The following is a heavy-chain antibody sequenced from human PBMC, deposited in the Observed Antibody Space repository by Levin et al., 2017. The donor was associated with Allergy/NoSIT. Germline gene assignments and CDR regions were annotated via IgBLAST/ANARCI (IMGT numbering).Heavy chain of an antibody. J-gene: IGHJ1*01. Sequence: GESLKISCAASGFTVSSNYMSWVRQAPGKGLEWVSVIYSGGSTYYADSVKGRFTISRDNSKNTLYLQMNSLRAEDTAVYYCARDSSIAASDWGQGTLVTVSS. CDR3: ARDSSIAASD. CDR1: GFTVSSNY. CDR2: IYSGGST. V-gene: IGHV3-66*01. D-gene: IGHD6-6*01.